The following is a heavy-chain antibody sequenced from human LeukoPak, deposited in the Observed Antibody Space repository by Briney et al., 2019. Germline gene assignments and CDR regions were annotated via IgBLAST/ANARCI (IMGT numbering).Heavy chain of an antibody. CDR2: LNWEGETT. J-gene: IGHJ4*02. D-gene: IGHD6-25*01. V-gene: IGHV3-43*01. CDR3: ARDSEPRREAAAGLDH. CDR1: GFNFRDYT. Sequence: PGGSLRLSCAASGFNFRDYTMHWVRQSPGKGLEWVALLNWEGETTYYADSLKGGFIISRDYNKASLYLEMDSLRSEDTAFYYCARDSEPRREAAAGLDHWGQGTLVTVSS.